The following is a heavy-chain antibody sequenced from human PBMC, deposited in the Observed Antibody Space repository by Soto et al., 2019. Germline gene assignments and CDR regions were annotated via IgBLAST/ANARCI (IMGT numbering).Heavy chain of an antibody. CDR1: GGSISSGGYY. D-gene: IGHD5-18*01. CDR2: IYYSGST. Sequence: PSETLSLTCTVSGGSISSGGYYWSWIRQHPGKGLEWIGYIYYSGSTYYNPSLKSRVTISVDTSKNQFSLKLSSVTAADTAVYYCARARAGYSYGYGDWFDPWGQGTLVTVSS. CDR3: ARARAGYSYGYGDWFDP. J-gene: IGHJ5*02. V-gene: IGHV4-31*03.